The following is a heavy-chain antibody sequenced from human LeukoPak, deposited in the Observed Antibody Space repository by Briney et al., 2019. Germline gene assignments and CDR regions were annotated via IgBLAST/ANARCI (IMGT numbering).Heavy chain of an antibody. J-gene: IGHJ4*02. D-gene: IGHD1-26*01. CDR3: ASRKLGGDY. Sequence: ASLKASCKASGGTFSSYAISWVRQAPGQGLEWMGGIIPIFGTANYAQKFQGRVTITADKSTSTAYMELSSLRSEDTAVYYCASRKLGGDYWGQGALVTVSS. CDR2: IIPIFGTA. CDR1: GGTFSSYA. V-gene: IGHV1-69*06.